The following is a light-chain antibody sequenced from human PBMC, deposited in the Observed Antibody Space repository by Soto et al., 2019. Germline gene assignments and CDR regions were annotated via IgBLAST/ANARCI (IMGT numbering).Light chain of an antibody. J-gene: IGKJ5*01. CDR3: QQYGSSPRFT. V-gene: IGKV3-20*01. Sequence: EIVMTQSPATLSVSPGERATLSCRASQSVSSNLAWYQQKPGQAPRLLIYGAFSMATGIPDRFSASGSGTDFTLTISRLETEDFAVYYCQQYGSSPRFTFGQGTRWRL. CDR2: GAF. CDR1: QSVSSN.